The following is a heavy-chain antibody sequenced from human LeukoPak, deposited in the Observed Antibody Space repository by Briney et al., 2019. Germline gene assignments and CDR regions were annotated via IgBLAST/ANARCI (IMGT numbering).Heavy chain of an antibody. CDR3: ATSTSVVVPAAILY. V-gene: IGHV1-69-2*01. J-gene: IGHJ4*02. CDR1: GYTFTDYY. CDR2: VDPEDGET. Sequence: GASVKVSCKASGYTFTDYYMHWVQQAPGKGLEWMGRVDPEDGETIYAEKFQGRVTITADTSTDTAYMELSSLRSEDTAVYYCATSTSVVVPAAILYRGQGTLVTVSS. D-gene: IGHD2-2*01.